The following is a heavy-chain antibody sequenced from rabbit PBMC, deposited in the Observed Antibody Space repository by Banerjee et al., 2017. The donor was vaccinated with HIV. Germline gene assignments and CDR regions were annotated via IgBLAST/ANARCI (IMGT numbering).Heavy chain of an antibody. CDR2: INTSSGST. J-gene: IGHJ6*01. CDR3: ARSRDTTGWGGDL. Sequence: QEQLEESGGDLVQPGGSLTLSCKASGFDFSTYGISWVRQAPGKGLEWIACINTSSGSTVYATWAKGRFTISKTSSTTVTLQMTSLTAADTATYFCARSRDTTGWGGDLWGPGTLVTVS. CDR1: GFDFSTYG. V-gene: IGHV1S45*01. D-gene: IGHD4-1*01.